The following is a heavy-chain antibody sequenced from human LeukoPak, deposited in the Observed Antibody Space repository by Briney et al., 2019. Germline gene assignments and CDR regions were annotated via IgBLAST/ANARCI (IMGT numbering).Heavy chain of an antibody. Sequence: GASVTVCCKSSGYTFTRYGISWIRQAPGQGLEWMGWFNPDNRNIKYVDKFQDRVTFTTDTSTSTANMKLRSQTTDDSAVYNGARELTREKSYGNGASDLWDEGTTVTASS. V-gene: IGHV1-18*01. CDR3: ARELTREKSYGNGASDL. D-gene: IGHD3-16*01. J-gene: IGHJ3*01. CDR1: GYTFTRYG. CDR2: FNPDNRNI.